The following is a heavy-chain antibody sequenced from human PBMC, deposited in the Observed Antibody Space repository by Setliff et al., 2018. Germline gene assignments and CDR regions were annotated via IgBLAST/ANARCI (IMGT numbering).Heavy chain of an antibody. J-gene: IGHJ4*02. D-gene: IGHD3-22*01. CDR1: GGSISSYY. V-gene: IGHV4-59*08. CDR2: IYSSGST. Sequence: PSETLSLTCTVSGGSISSYYWNWIRQPPWGGLEWIGYIYSSGSTNYNPSLKSRVTMSVDTSKNQFSLKLSSVTATDTAVYYCARGSYYDTSGYSPDYFDYWGQGTLVTSPQ. CDR3: ARGSYYDTSGYSPDYFDY.